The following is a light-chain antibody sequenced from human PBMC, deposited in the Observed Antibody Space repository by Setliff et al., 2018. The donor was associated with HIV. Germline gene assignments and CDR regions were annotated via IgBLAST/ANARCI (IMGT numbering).Light chain of an antibody. CDR1: ISDIGSYNF. CDR2: DVT. V-gene: IGLV2-14*03. J-gene: IGLJ1*01. CDR3: SSYTTSSTYV. Sequence: QSALTQPASVSGSPGQSITIPCTGSISDIGSYNFVSWYQQHPGKAPKLIISDVTKRPSGVSDRFSGSKSGHTASLTISGLQGEDEADYYCSSYTTSSTYVCGTGTKGTVL.